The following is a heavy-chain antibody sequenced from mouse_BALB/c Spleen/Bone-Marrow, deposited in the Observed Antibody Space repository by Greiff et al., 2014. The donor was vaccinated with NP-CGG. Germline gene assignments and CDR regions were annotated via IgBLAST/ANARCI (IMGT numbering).Heavy chain of an antibody. D-gene: IGHD1-1*01. Sequence: EVKLVESGGGLVQPKGSLKLSCAASGFTFNTYAMDWVCQAPGKGLEWVAHIRSKSNNYATYYADSVKDRFTISRDDSQSMLYLQMNNLKTEDAAMYYCVRENYYGSSGYAMDYWGQGTSVTVSS. V-gene: IGHV10-3*03. CDR2: IRSKSNNYAT. CDR1: GFTFNTYA. CDR3: VRENYYGSSGYAMDY. J-gene: IGHJ4*01.